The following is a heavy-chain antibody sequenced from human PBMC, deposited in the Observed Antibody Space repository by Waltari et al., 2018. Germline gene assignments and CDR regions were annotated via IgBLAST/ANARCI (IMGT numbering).Heavy chain of an antibody. V-gene: IGHV4-39*07. J-gene: IGHJ5*02. Sequence: QVQLQESGPGLVKSSETLSLTCTVSGGSIGRNTFYWAWIRQPQGKRMEWMASINYSGSTYYMPSLKSRVTISVDPSRNQLSLRLTSVTAADTAVYFCVREWSSSSSWFDPWGQGTLVTVSS. CDR2: INYSGST. CDR1: GGSIGRNTFY. D-gene: IGHD6-6*01. CDR3: VREWSSSSSWFDP.